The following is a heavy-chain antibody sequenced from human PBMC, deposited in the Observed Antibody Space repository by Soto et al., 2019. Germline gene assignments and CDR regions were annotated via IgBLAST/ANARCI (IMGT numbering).Heavy chain of an antibody. CDR3: ASGIQLWPRRINNGDSG. D-gene: IGHD5-18*01. Sequence: QVQLVQSGAEVKKPESSVKVSCKAPGGTFSTYAISWVRQAPGQGLEWMGGIIPMFGTANYAQRFQDRVTITADESTNTVNRELSSLRSEDTPVYFCASGIQLWPRRINNGDSGWGQGTLVNVSS. CDR1: GGTFSTYA. J-gene: IGHJ4*02. CDR2: IIPMFGTA. V-gene: IGHV1-69*12.